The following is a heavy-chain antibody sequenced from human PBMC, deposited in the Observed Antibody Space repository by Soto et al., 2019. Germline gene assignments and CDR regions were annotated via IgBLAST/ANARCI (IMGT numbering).Heavy chain of an antibody. J-gene: IGHJ4*02. CDR3: AHNSDYGYCSRTSCLSYFDY. D-gene: IGHD2-2*01. Sequence: GSGPTLVNPAQTLTLTCTFSGFSLSTSGVGVGWIRQPPGKALEWLALIYWNDDKRYSRSLKGRLTITKDTSKNQVVLTMTNMDPVDTATYFRAHNSDYGYCSRTSCLSYFDYWGQGSLVTVFS. CDR2: IYWNDDK. V-gene: IGHV2-5*01. CDR1: GFSLSTSGVG.